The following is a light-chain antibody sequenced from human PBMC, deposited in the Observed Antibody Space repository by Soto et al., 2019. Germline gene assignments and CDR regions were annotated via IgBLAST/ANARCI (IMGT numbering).Light chain of an antibody. J-gene: IGKJ2*01. CDR2: EAS. V-gene: IGKV1-5*03. CDR1: QSIRYW. Sequence: DIPMTQSPSTLSASVGDRATITCRASQSIRYWLAWFQQKPGKAPRLLIYEASRLESGVPSRISGSGSGTDFTLKISRVEAEDVGVYYCMQGTHWPPYTFGQGTKLEIK. CDR3: MQGTHWPPYT.